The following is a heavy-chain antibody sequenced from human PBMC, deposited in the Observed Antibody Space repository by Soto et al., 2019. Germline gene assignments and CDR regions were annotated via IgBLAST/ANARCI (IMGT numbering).Heavy chain of an antibody. Sequence: SETLSLTCTVSGGSISTYYWNWIRQPPGKGLEWIGYIYYTGNTNYNPSLKSRVMMSVDTSKKQFSLKLRSVTAADTAVYYCVRDGTKTLRDWFDPWGQGISVTVSS. V-gene: IGHV4-59*12. CDR2: IYYTGNT. D-gene: IGHD1-1*01. CDR1: GGSISTYY. CDR3: VRDGTKTLRDWFDP. J-gene: IGHJ5*02.